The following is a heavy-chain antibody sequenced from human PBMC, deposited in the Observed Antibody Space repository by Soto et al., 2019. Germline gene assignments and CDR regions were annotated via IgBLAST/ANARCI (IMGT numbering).Heavy chain of an antibody. CDR1: GLTFSSFG. CDR2: IWYDGSKK. J-gene: IGHJ6*02. CDR3: ARDASYYSLWSGYYPSRNGMDV. Sequence: QVQVVESGGGVVQPGRSLRLSCAASGLTFSSFGMHWVRQAPGKGLERVSLIWYDGSKKSYGDSVKGRFTISRDNSRNTVYLQMNSLRADDTAVYYCARDASYYSLWSGYYPSRNGMDVWGQGTTVTVSS. D-gene: IGHD3-3*01. V-gene: IGHV3-33*01.